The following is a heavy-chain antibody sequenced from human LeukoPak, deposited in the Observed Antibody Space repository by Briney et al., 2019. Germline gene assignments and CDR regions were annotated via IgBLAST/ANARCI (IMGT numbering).Heavy chain of an antibody. Sequence: GGSLRLSCAASGFTFSSYGMHWVRQAPGKGLEWVAGISYDGSNKYYADSVKGRFTISRDNSKNTLYLQMNSLRAEDTAVYYCAKDRPTVTNTLDYWGQGTLVTVSS. J-gene: IGHJ4*02. CDR3: AKDRPTVTNTLDY. CDR2: ISYDGSNK. V-gene: IGHV3-30*18. CDR1: GFTFSSYG. D-gene: IGHD4-17*01.